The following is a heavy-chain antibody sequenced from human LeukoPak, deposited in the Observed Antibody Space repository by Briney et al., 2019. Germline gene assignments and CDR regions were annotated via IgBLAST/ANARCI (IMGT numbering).Heavy chain of an antibody. D-gene: IGHD1-1*01. Sequence: SETLSLTCSVSGGSFDSKYWSWIRQPPGKGLEWIGYIYTSWSTNLNLPLRSRVAMSTDTSNNHFSLHIYSVTAADTAVYYCANYIRNVPYYMDVWGKGTTVIVSS. CDR2: IYTSWST. J-gene: IGHJ6*03. CDR1: GGSFDSKY. V-gene: IGHV4-4*09. CDR3: ANYIRNVPYYMDV.